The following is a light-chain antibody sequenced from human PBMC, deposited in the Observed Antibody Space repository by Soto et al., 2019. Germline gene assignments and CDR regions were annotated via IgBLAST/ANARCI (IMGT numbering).Light chain of an antibody. Sequence: EIVLTQSPGTLSLSPGERATLSCRARQSVSSSYLAWYQQKPGQAPRLLIYGASSRATGIPDRFSGSGSGTDFTLTISRLEPEDFAVYYCQQLGTFGQGTKVDTK. V-gene: IGKV3-20*01. CDR3: QQLGT. J-gene: IGKJ1*01. CDR2: GAS. CDR1: QSVSSSY.